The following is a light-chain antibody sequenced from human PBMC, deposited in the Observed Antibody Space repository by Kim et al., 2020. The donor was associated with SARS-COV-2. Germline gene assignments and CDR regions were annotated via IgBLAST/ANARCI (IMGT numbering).Light chain of an antibody. CDR3: QQYHSYLA. CDR1: QSISTY. CDR2: RAS. V-gene: IGKV1-5*03. J-gene: IGKJ1*01. Sequence: DIQMTQSPSTLSASVGDRVTIACRASQSISTYLAWYQLKPGKAPKVLIYRASTLPSGVPSRFSGSGSGTDFTLTISGLQPDDFAIYYCQQYHSYLAFGQGTKVDIK.